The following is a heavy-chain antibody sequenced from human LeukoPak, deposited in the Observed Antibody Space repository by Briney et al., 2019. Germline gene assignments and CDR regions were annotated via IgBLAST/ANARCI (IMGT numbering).Heavy chain of an antibody. J-gene: IGHJ5*02. D-gene: IGHD6-13*01. V-gene: IGHV1-46*01. CDR2: INPSGGST. CDR1: GYTFTGYY. Sequence: ASVKVSCKASGYTFTGYYIHWVRQAPGQGLEWMGIINPSGGSTSYAQKFQGRVTMTRDMSTSTVYMELSSLRSEDTAVYYCARGKQQLVLGNDWFDPWGQGTLVTVSS. CDR3: ARGKQQLVLGNDWFDP.